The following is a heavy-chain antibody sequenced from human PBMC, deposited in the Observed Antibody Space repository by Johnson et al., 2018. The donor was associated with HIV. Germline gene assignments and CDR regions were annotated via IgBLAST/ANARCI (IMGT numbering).Heavy chain of an antibody. J-gene: IGHJ3*02. CDR1: GMTFINVW. CDR2: FKTKTDGGTT. Sequence: VQLVESGGGMINSCAASGMTFINVWISWVRQAPGKGLECVGRFKTKTDGGTTDYAAPVKGRFTISRDDSKNTLYLQMNSLKTEDTAVYYCTTTRAFDIWGQGTMVTVSS. V-gene: IGHV3-15*01. CDR3: TTTRAFDI.